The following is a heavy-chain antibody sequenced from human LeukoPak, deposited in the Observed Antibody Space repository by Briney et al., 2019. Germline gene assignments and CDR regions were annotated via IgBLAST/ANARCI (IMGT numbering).Heavy chain of an antibody. D-gene: IGHD3-22*01. CDR2: IRYDGSNK. J-gene: IGHJ3*02. V-gene: IGHV3-30*02. CDR1: GFTFSSYG. CDR3: AKEGYYDSSGYSDAFDI. Sequence: GGSLRLSCAASGFTFSSYGMHWVRQAPGKGLEWVACIRYDGSNKYYADSVKGRFTISRDNSKNTLYLQMNSLRAEDTAVYYCAKEGYYDSSGYSDAFDIWGQGTMVTVSS.